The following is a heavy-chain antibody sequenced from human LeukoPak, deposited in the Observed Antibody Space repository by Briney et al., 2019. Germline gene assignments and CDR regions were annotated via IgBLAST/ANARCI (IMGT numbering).Heavy chain of an antibody. CDR1: GGSISSYY. CDR2: IYYSGST. J-gene: IGHJ5*02. D-gene: IGHD4-17*01. Sequence: SETLSLTCTVSGGSISSYYWSWIRQPPGKGLEWIGYIYYSGSTNYNPSLKSRVTISVDTSKNQFSLKLSSVTAADTAVYYCARRDYGEAWGWFDPWGQGTLVTVSS. CDR3: ARRDYGEAWGWFDP. V-gene: IGHV4-59*08.